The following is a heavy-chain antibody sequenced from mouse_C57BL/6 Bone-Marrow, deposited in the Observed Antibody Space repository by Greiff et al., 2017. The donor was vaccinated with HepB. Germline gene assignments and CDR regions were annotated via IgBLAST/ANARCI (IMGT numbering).Heavy chain of an antibody. CDR2: ILPGSGST. J-gene: IGHJ3*01. D-gene: IGHD4-1*02. Sequence: QVQLKQSGAELMKPGASVKLSCKAPGYTFTGYWIEWVKQRPGHGLEWIGEILPGSGSTNYNAKFKGKATFTADTSSNTAYMQLSSLTTEDSAIYYCASQGGSFNWAWFAYWGQGTLVTVSA. CDR3: ASQGGSFNWAWFAY. V-gene: IGHV1-9*01. CDR1: GYTFTGYW.